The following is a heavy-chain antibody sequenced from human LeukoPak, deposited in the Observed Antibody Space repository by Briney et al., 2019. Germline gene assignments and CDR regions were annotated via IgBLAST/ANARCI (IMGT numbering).Heavy chain of an antibody. CDR2: IDPSDSYT. D-gene: IGHD6-13*01. CDR1: GYSFTSYW. CDR3: ARLLPGIAASGTDY. J-gene: IGHJ4*02. Sequence: PGESLKISCKGSGYSFTSYWISWVRQMPGKGLEWMGRIDPSDSYTNYSPSFEGHVTISADKSISTAYLQWSRLKASDTAMYYCARLLPGIAASGTDYWGRGTLVTVSS. V-gene: IGHV5-10-1*01.